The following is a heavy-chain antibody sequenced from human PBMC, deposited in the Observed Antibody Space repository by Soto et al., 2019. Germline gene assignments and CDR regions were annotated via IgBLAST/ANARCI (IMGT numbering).Heavy chain of an antibody. CDR1: GFTFSSYW. D-gene: IGHD3-16*01. CDR2: IKQDGSAK. Sequence: EVQLVESGGGLVQPGGSLRLSCAASGFTFSSYWMSWVRQATGKGLEWVANIKQDGSAKYYVDSVTGRFTISRDNAKNSLYLQMNSLRVEDTAVYYCARDGWGWYFDLWGRGTLVTVSS. J-gene: IGHJ2*01. CDR3: ARDGWGWYFDL. V-gene: IGHV3-7*01.